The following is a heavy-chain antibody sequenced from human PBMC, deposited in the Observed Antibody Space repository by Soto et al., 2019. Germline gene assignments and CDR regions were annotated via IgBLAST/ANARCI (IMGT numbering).Heavy chain of an antibody. CDR3: ARSFHWHRHYGMDV. D-gene: IGHD1-1*01. CDR2: ISAYNGNT. J-gene: IGHJ6*02. V-gene: IGHV1-18*01. Sequence: ASLKVSCKTSVYTITSYGISWLRQAPGQGLEWMGWISAYNGNTNYAQKLQGRVTMTTDTSTSLAFMELRRLRSDDSAVYYCARSFHWHRHYGMDVWGQGTTVTVSS. CDR1: VYTITSYG.